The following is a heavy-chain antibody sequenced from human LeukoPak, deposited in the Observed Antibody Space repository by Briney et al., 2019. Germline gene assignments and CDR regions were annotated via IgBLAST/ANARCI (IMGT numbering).Heavy chain of an antibody. CDR3: ARAGMAARRFWFDP. J-gene: IGHJ5*02. CDR2: IYTSGST. CDR1: GGSISSGSYY. D-gene: IGHD6-6*01. V-gene: IGHV4-61*02. Sequence: SETLSLTCTVSGGSISSGSYYWSWIQQPAGKGLEWIGRIYTSGSTNYNPSLKSRVTISVDTSKNQFSLKLSSVTAADTAVYYCARAGMAARRFWFDPWGQGTLVTVSS.